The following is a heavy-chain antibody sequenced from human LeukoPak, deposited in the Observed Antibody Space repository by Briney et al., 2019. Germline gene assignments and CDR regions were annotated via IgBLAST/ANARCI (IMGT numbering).Heavy chain of an antibody. J-gene: IGHJ5*02. CDR1: GYSISSGYY. CDR3: ARRYDDFWSGYSGWFDP. D-gene: IGHD3-3*01. V-gene: IGHV4-38-2*01. CDR2: IYHSGST. Sequence: SETLSLTCAISGYSISSGYYWGWIRQPPGKGLEWIGSIYHSGSTYYNPSLKSRVTISVDTSNNQFSLKLSSVTAADTAVYYCARRYDDFWSGYSGWFDPWGQGTLVTVSS.